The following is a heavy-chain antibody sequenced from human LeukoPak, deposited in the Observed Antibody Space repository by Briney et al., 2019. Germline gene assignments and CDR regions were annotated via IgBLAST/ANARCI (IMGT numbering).Heavy chain of an antibody. CDR1: GGTFSSYA. J-gene: IGHJ6*03. Sequence: ASVKVSCKASGGTFSSYAISWVRQAPGQGLEWMGGIIPIFGTANYAQKFQGRVTITADESTSTAYMELSSLRSEDTAVYYCARVSTYYDSSGYLTPYYYYMDVWGKGTTVTISS. V-gene: IGHV1-69*13. CDR2: IIPIFGTA. CDR3: ARVSTYYDSSGYLTPYYYYMDV. D-gene: IGHD3-22*01.